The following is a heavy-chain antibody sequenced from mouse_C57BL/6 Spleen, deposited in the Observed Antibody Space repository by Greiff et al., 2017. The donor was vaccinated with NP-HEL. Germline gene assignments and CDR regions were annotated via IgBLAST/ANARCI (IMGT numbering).Heavy chain of an antibody. V-gene: IGHV1-82*01. D-gene: IGHD1-1*01. CDR1: GYAFSSSW. J-gene: IGHJ2*01. CDR2: IYPGDGDT. CDR3: SSYYYGSSYYFDY. Sequence: VQLQQSGPELVKPGASVKISCKASGYAFSSSWMNWVKQRPGKGLEWIGRIYPGDGDTNYNGKVKGKATLTADKSSSTAYMQLSSLTSEASAVYFCSSYYYGSSYYFDYWGQGTTLTVSS.